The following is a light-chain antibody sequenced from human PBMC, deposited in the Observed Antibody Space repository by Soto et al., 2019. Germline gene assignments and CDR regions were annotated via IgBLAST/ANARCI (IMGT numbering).Light chain of an antibody. Sequence: EIVLTQSPGTLSLSPGERVTLSCRASQSISSSYLAWYQQKPGQAPRLLIYGASSRATGTPDRFSGSGSGTDFTLTISRLEPEDFAVYYCQQYYSSPWTFGLGTKVDIK. CDR1: QSISSSY. CDR2: GAS. CDR3: QQYYSSPWT. V-gene: IGKV3-20*01. J-gene: IGKJ1*01.